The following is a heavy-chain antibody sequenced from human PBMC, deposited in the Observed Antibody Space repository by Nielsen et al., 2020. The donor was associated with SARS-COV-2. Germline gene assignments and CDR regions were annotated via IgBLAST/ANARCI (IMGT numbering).Heavy chain of an antibody. CDR2: IWYDGSNK. CDR1: GYTLTELS. V-gene: IGHV3-33*06. D-gene: IGHD2-15*01. J-gene: IGHJ6*02. CDR3: AKDQGGNYYYGMDV. Sequence: SCKVSGYTLTELSMHWVRQAPGKGLEWVAVIWYDGSNKYYADSVKGRFTISRDNSKNTLYLQMNSLRAEDTAVYYCAKDQGGNYYYGMDVWGQGTTVTVTS.